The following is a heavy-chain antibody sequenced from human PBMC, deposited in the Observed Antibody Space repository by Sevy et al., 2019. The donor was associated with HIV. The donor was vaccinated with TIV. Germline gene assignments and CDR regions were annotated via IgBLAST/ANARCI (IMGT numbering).Heavy chain of an antibody. V-gene: IGHV3-30*18. D-gene: IGHD1-26*01. CDR2: ISYDGNYR. CDR1: GFTFSTYD. CDR3: AKNRPPGGSYFSRHGMDV. J-gene: IGHJ6*02. Sequence: GGSLRLSCTASGFTFSTYDIHWVRQAPGKGLEWVAIISYDGNYRYYSDSVRGRFSMSRDNSKNTAYLQMNGLSVEDTAVYYCAKNRPPGGSYFSRHGMDVWGRGTTVTVSS.